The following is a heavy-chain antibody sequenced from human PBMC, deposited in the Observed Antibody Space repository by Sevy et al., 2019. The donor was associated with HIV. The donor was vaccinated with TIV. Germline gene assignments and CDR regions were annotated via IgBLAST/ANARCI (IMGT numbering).Heavy chain of an antibody. CDR3: AREMLNGMDV. CDR1: GFTFSSYE. CDR2: ISSSGSTI. D-gene: IGHD3-10*02. J-gene: IGHJ6*02. Sequence: GSLRLSCAASGFTFSSYEMNWVRQAPGKGLEWVSYISSSGSTIYYADSVKGRFTISRDNAKNSLYLQMNSLRAEETAVYYCAREMLNGMDVWGQGTTVTVSS. V-gene: IGHV3-48*03.